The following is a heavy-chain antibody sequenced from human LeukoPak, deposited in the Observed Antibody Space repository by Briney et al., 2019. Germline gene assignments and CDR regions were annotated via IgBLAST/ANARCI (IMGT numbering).Heavy chain of an antibody. CDR2: INWNGGST. D-gene: IGHD3-22*01. V-gene: IGHV3-20*04. J-gene: IGHJ4*02. CDR1: GFTFDDYG. CDR3: ARKEDGDSSGYYFSPHFDY. Sequence: GGSPRLSCAASGFTFDDYGMSWVRQAPGKGLGWVSGINWNGGSTGYADSVKGRFTISRDNAKNSLYLQMNSLRAEDRALYYCARKEDGDSSGYYFSPHFDYWGQGTLVTVSS.